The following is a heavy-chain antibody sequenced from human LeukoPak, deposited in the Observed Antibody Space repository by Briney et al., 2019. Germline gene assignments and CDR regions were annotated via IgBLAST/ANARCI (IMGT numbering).Heavy chain of an antibody. CDR3: ARESISSGWYS. CDR1: GGSISSSSYY. V-gene: IGHV4-39*07. Sequence: PSETLSLTCTVSGGSISSSSYYWGWIRQPPGKGPEWIGSIYYSGSTYYNPSLKSRVTMSVDTSKNQFSLKLSSVTAADTAVYYCARESISSGWYSWGQGTLVTVSS. CDR2: IYYSGST. J-gene: IGHJ4*02. D-gene: IGHD6-19*01.